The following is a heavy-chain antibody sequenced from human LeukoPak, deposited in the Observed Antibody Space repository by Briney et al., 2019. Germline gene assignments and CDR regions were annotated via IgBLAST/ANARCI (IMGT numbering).Heavy chain of an antibody. D-gene: IGHD3-22*01. J-gene: IGHJ4*02. Sequence: ASVTVSCKASGYIFTGYYIHWVRQAPGQGLEWVGWINPNSGGTNYAQKFQGRVTMTRDTSITTAHMELSRLRSDDTAVYYCAREPRKSSGYYYFDYWGQGTLVTVSS. CDR2: INPNSGGT. CDR1: GYIFTGYY. CDR3: AREPRKSSGYYYFDY. V-gene: IGHV1-2*02.